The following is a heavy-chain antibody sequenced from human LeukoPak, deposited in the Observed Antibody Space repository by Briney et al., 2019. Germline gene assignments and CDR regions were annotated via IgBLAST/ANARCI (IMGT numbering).Heavy chain of an antibody. D-gene: IGHD3-3*01. J-gene: IGHJ5*02. V-gene: IGHV1-2*02. CDR3: ARAALPSLWSGSWFDP. Sequence: ASVKVSCKASGYTFTGYYMHWVRQAPGQGLEWMGWINPNSGGTNYAQKFQGRVSMTRDTSISTAYMELSSLRSEDTAVYYCARAALPSLWSGSWFDPWGQGTLVTVSS. CDR1: GYTFTGYY. CDR2: INPNSGGT.